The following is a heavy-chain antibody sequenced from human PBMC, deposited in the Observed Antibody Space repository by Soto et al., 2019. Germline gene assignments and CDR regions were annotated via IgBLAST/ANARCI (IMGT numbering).Heavy chain of an antibody. Sequence: GGSLRLSCAASGFTFSSYGMHWVRQAPGKGLEWVAVISYDGSNKYYADSVKGRFTISRVNSKNTLYLQMNSLRAEDTAVYYCAKRPYYYDSSGYYEFGYWGQGTLVTVSS. D-gene: IGHD3-22*01. CDR1: GFTFSSYG. J-gene: IGHJ4*02. CDR3: AKRPYYYDSSGYYEFGY. CDR2: ISYDGSNK. V-gene: IGHV3-30*18.